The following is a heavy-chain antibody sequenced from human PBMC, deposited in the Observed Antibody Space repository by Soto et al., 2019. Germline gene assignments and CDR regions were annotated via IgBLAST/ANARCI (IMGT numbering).Heavy chain of an antibody. J-gene: IGHJ3*02. CDR2: ISWDGGST. V-gene: IGHV3-43*01. Sequence: GGSLRLSCAASGFTFDDYTMHWVRQAPGKGLEWVSLISWDGGSTYYADSVKGRFTISRDNSKNSLYLQMNSLRTGDTALYYCAKDIASVNYYDSSGYYSDAFDIWGQGTMVTVSS. D-gene: IGHD3-22*01. CDR1: GFTFDDYT. CDR3: AKDIASVNYYDSSGYYSDAFDI.